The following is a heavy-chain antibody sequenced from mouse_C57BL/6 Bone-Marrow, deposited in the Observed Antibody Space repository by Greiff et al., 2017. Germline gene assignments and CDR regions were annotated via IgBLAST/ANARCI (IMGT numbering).Heavy chain of an antibody. CDR2: IYPGNSDT. CDR1: GYTFTSYW. V-gene: IGHV1-5*01. Sequence: VQLKQSGTVLARPGASVKMSCKTSGYTFTSYWMHWVKQRPGQGLEWIGAIYPGNSDTSYNQKFKGKAKLTAVTSASTAYMELSSLTNEDAAVYDCTRYLTTVVATRAMVYWGQGTSVTVSS. D-gene: IGHD1-1*01. CDR3: TRYLTTVVATRAMVY. J-gene: IGHJ4*01.